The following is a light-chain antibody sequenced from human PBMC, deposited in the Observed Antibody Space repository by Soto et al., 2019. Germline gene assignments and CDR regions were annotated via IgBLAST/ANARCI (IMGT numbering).Light chain of an antibody. CDR2: GAS. CDR1: QSVSSSY. Sequence: DIVLTQSPGTLSLSPGERATLSCRASQSVSSSYLDWYQQKPGQAPRLLINGASTRATGIPDRFSGSGSGTDVTLTISRLEPEDFAVYYCQHYGSSQVTFGRGTKL. V-gene: IGKV3-20*01. CDR3: QHYGSSQVT. J-gene: IGKJ2*01.